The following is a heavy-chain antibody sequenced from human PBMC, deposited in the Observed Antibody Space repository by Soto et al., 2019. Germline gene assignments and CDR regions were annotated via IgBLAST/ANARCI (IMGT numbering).Heavy chain of an antibody. CDR3: ARDRRGGSSWYSRDAFDI. V-gene: IGHV1-69*08. Sequence: QVQLVQSGAEVKKPGSSVKVSCKASGGTFSSYTISWVRQAPGQGLEWMGRIIPILGIANYAQKFQGRVTITADKSTSTAYMELSSLRSEDTAVYYCARDRRGGSSWYSRDAFDIWGQGTMVTVSS. CDR2: IIPILGIA. D-gene: IGHD6-13*01. J-gene: IGHJ3*02. CDR1: GGTFSSYT.